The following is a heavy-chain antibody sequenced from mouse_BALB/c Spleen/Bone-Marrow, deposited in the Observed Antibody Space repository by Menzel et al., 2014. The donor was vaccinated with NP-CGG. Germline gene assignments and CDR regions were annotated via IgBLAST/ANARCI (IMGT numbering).Heavy chain of an antibody. D-gene: IGHD2-4*01. Sequence: QVQLQQSGAEVMRPGSSVNISCKASGYAFSNYGMNWVKQRPGQGLEWIGQIYPGDGDTNYNGKFKGRVTLTADESSSTAYMQLSSLTSEDSAVYFCASVYDYGRGYAMDYWGQGTSVTVSS. J-gene: IGHJ4*01. V-gene: IGHV1-80*01. CDR3: ASVYDYGRGYAMDY. CDR1: GYAFSNYG. CDR2: IYPGDGDT.